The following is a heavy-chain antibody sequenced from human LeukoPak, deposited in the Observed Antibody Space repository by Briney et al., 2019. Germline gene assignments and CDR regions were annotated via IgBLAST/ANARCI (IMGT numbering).Heavy chain of an antibody. CDR2: IYHRGST. V-gene: IGHV4-39*07. CDR1: GGSISSGSYY. D-gene: IGHD3-16*01. Sequence: SETLSLTCTVSGGSISSGSYYCGWIQQPPGKGLEWIGSIYHRGSTYYNPSLKSRVTISVDTSKKQFSLKLSSVTAADTAVYYCAREGGSDAFDIWGQGTMVTVSS. CDR3: AREGGSDAFDI. J-gene: IGHJ3*02.